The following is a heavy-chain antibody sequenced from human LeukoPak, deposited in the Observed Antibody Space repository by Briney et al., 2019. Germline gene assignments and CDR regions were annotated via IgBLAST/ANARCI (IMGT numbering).Heavy chain of an antibody. J-gene: IGHJ6*03. CDR2: IYYSGST. V-gene: IGHV4-59*08. Sequence: SETLSLTCTVSGGSISSYYWSWIRQPPGKGLEWIGYIYYSGSTNYNPSLKSRVTISVDTSKNQFSLKLSSVTAADTAVYYCARGSFYYYYYMDVWGKGTTVTVSS. CDR1: GGSISSYY. CDR3: ARGSFYYYYYMDV.